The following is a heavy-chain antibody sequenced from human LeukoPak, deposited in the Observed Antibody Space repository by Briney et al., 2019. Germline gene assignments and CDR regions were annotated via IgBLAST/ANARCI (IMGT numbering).Heavy chain of an antibody. CDR2: IVGGDGGT. CDR1: GFPISTNG. D-gene: IGHD6-19*01. CDR3: ARGAVYYMDI. V-gene: IGHV3-23*01. J-gene: IGHJ6*03. Sequence: GGSLRLSCAASGFPISTNGMSWVRQAPGKGLEWVSGIVGGDGGTYYVDSVKGRFIISRDNSKNTLYVQMNSLRAEDTAVYYCARGAVYYMDIWGKGTTVTISS.